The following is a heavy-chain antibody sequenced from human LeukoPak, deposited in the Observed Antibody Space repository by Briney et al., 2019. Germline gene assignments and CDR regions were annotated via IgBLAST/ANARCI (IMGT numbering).Heavy chain of an antibody. V-gene: IGHV4-59*01. CDR2: IYYTGST. Sequence: SGTLSLTCTVSGVSISSDYWSWIRQSPGKGLEWIGNIYYTGSTNYNPSLKSRVAISIDTSKNQFSLTLNSVTAADAAVYYCASAGNPHYFDFWGQGPLVTVSS. CDR1: GVSISSDY. J-gene: IGHJ4*02. CDR3: ASAGNPHYFDF.